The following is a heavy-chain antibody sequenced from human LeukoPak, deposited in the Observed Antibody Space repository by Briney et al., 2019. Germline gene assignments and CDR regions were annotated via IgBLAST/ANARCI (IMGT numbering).Heavy chain of an antibody. D-gene: IGHD2-15*01. CDR2: ISYDGSNK. V-gene: IGHV3-30*03. CDR3: ATEVGYCSGGSCYRGLDY. CDR1: GFTFSSYG. J-gene: IGHJ4*02. Sequence: SGGSLRLSCAACGFTFSSYGMHWVRQATGKGLEWVAVISYDGSNKYYADSVKGRFTISRDNSKNTLYLQMNSLRAEDTVVYYCATEVGYCSGGSCYRGLDYWGQGTLVTVSS.